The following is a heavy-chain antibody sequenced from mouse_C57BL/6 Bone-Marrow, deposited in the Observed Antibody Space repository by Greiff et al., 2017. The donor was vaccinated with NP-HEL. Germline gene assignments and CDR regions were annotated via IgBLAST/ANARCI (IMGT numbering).Heavy chain of an antibody. V-gene: IGHV1-76*01. J-gene: IGHJ2*01. CDR1: GYTFTDYY. Sequence: QVQLKESGAELVRPGASVKLSCKASGYTFTDYYINWVKQRPGQGLEWIARIYPGSGNTYYNEKFKGKATLTAEKSSSTAYMQLSSLTSEDSAVYFCARGGDYDPYYFDDWGQGTTLTVSS. CDR2: IYPGSGNT. D-gene: IGHD2-4*01. CDR3: ARGGDYDPYYFDD.